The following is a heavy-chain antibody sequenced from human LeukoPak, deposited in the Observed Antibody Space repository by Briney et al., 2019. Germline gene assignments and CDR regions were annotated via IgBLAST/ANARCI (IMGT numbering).Heavy chain of an antibody. V-gene: IGHV1-18*04. CDR3: ARDLVGSAISYSSGAWDY. J-gene: IGHJ4*02. Sequence: ASVKVSCKTSGYTFTGYYMHWVRQAPGQGLEWMGWISAYNGNTNYAQKLQGRVTMTTDTSTSTAYMELRSLRSDDTAVYYCARDLVGSAISYSSGAWDYWGQGTLVTVSS. D-gene: IGHD3-10*01. CDR2: ISAYNGNT. CDR1: GYTFTGYY.